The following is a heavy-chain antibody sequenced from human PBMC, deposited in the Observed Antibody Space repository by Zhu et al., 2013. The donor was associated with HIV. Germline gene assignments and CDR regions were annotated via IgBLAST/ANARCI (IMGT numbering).Heavy chain of an antibody. CDR2: IIPIFGTA. J-gene: IGHJ6*02. CDR1: GGTFSSYA. D-gene: IGHD2-15*01. Sequence: QVQLVQSGAEVKKPGSSVKVSCKASGGTFSSYAISWVRQAPGQGLEWMGGIIPIFGTANYAQKFQGRVTITADESTSTAYMELSSLRSEDTAVYYCARRVHCSGGSCYVYGMDVWGQGTTVTVSS. CDR3: ARRVHCSGGSCYVYGMDV. V-gene: IGHV1-69*01.